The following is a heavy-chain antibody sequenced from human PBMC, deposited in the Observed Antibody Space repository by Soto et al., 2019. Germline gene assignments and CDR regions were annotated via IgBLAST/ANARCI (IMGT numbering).Heavy chain of an antibody. CDR2: IFYSGTT. V-gene: IGHV4-39*01. J-gene: IGHJ6*02. Sequence: SXTCIVSGGSISSSGYYWGWIRQSPGKGLEWIGTIFYSGTTYYNPSLESRITISQDTSNNQFSPKLTSVTAADTAVYYCARHYYDSSGYPAPYYHGMDVWGQGTTVTVSS. CDR1: GGSISSSGYY. CDR3: ARHYYDSSGYPAPYYHGMDV. D-gene: IGHD3-22*01.